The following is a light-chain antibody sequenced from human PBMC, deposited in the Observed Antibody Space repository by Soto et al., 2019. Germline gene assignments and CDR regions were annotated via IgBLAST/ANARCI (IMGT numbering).Light chain of an antibody. V-gene: IGKV3-20*01. Sequence: TVLTQSPGTLSLSPGEGAILSCRASQSVSSTYLAWYQQKPGQAPRLLIYGASSRATGIPDRFSGSGSGTDFTLTISRLEPEDFAVYDSQQYNNSLWTFGQGTKVDIK. CDR1: QSVSSTY. J-gene: IGKJ1*01. CDR2: GAS. CDR3: QQYNNSLWT.